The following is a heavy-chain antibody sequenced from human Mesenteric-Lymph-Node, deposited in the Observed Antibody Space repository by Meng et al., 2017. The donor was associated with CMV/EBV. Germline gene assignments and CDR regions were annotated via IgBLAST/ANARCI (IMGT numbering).Heavy chain of an antibody. CDR1: GFTFSSYS. J-gene: IGHJ6*02. CDR3: ARGATYYYYYGMDV. Sequence: LSLTCAASGFTFSSYSMNWVRQAPGKGLEWVSSISSSSSYIYYADSVKGRFTISRDNAKNSLYLQMNSLRAEDTAVYYCARGATYYYYYGMDVWGQGTTVTVSS. V-gene: IGHV3-21*01. D-gene: IGHD1-26*01. CDR2: ISSSSSYI.